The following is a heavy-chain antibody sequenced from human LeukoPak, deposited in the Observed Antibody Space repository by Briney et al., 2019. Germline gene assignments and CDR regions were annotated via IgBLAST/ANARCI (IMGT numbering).Heavy chain of an antibody. CDR1: GGSISSSSYY. D-gene: IGHD3-3*01. CDR3: ARGDFTIFGVVTAFDY. CDR2: IYYSGST. J-gene: IGHJ4*02. V-gene: IGHV4-39*07. Sequence: SETLSLTCTVSGGSISSSSYYWGWIRQPPGKGLEWIGSIYYSGSTYYNPSLKSRVTISVDRSKNQFSLKLSSVTAADTAVYYCARGDFTIFGVVTAFDYWGQGTLVTVSS.